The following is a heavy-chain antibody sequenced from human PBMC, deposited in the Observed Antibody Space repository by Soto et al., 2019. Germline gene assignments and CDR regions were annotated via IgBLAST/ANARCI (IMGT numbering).Heavy chain of an antibody. CDR2: ISGYDGNT. D-gene: IGHD3-10*01. CDR3: ARDTLTMIRGAVFWYGMDV. J-gene: IGHJ6*02. Sequence: ASVKVSCKASGYTFTSFGISWVRQAPGQGLEWMGWISGYDGNTDYAQNLQGRVSMTTDTSTSTAYMELRSLRSDDTAVYYCARDTLTMIRGAVFWYGMDVWGQGTTVTVSS. V-gene: IGHV1-18*01. CDR1: GYTFTSFG.